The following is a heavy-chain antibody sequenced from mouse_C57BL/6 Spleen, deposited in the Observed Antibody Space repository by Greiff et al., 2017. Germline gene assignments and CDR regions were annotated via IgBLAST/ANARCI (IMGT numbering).Heavy chain of an antibody. CDR3: ARAYYYGSSYWYFDV. CDR1: GYTFTDYN. CDR2: INPNNGGT. D-gene: IGHD1-1*01. J-gene: IGHJ1*03. V-gene: IGHV1-22*01. Sequence: EVQLKESGPELVKPGASVKMSCKASGYTFTDYNMHWVKQSHGKSLEWIGYINPNNGGTSYNQKFKGKATLTVNKSSSTAYMELRSLTSEDSAVYYCARAYYYGSSYWYFDVWGTGTTVTVSS.